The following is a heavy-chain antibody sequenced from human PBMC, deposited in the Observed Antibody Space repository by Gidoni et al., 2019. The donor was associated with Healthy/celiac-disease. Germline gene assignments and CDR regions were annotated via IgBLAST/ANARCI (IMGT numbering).Heavy chain of an antibody. D-gene: IGHD1-26*01. J-gene: IGHJ4*02. V-gene: IGHV4-38-2*02. Sequence: QVQLQESGPGLVKPSETLSLTCAVSGYSISSGYYWGWIRQPPGKGLEWIGSIYHSGSTYYNPSLKSRVTISVDTSKNQFSLKLSSVTAADTAVYYCAREGIVGATAGQVDYWGQGTLVTVSS. CDR3: AREGIVGATAGQVDY. CDR1: GYSISSGYY. CDR2: IYHSGST.